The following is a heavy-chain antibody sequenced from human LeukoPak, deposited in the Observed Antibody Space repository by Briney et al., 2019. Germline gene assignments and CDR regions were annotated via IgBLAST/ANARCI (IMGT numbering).Heavy chain of an antibody. CDR2: ISSSSTNI. Sequence: GGSLRLSCAASGFTFNTYRISWVRQAPGKGLERVSYISSSSTNIYYADSVKGRFTISRDNAKNSLYLQMNSLRAEDTAVYYCARWMTVGSFDYWGQGTLVTVSS. CDR3: ARWMTVGSFDY. J-gene: IGHJ4*02. CDR1: GFTFNTYR. D-gene: IGHD3-22*01. V-gene: IGHV3-48*01.